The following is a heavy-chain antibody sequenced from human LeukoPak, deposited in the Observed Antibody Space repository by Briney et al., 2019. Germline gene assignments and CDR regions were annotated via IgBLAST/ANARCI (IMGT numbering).Heavy chain of an antibody. CDR3: AKDLGKVIAAAGTSGFDA. V-gene: IGHV3-43*01. Sequence: PGGSLRLSCETSGFNLHDYTMHWIRHPPGKGLEWVSLINWDGGSTFYADSVKGRFTASRDTSKNSLHLQMESLRPDDTALYYCAKDLGKVIAAAGTSGFDAWGRGTLVTVSS. CDR2: INWDGGST. CDR1: GFNLHDYT. J-gene: IGHJ4*01. D-gene: IGHD1-1*01.